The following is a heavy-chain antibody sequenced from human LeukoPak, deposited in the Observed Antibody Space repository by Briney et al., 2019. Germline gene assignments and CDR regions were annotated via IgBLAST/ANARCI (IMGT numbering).Heavy chain of an antibody. V-gene: IGHV4-34*01. CDR1: GGSFSGSN. CDR2: IYNSGTT. Sequence: SGTLSLTCAVYGGSFSGSNWSWIRQPPGKGLEWIGEIYNSGTTIYTPSLKSRVTISVDTSKNQFSLNLISVTAADTAVYYCVRAYDYWGQGTLVTVSS. J-gene: IGHJ4*02. CDR3: VRAYDY.